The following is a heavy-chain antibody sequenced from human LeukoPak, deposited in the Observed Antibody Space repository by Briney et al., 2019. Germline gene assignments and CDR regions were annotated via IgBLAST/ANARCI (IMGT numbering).Heavy chain of an antibody. CDR1: GFTFSSYG. D-gene: IGHD2-21*01. CDR3: VRDVWGDRDSYFDY. Sequence: GGSLRLSCAASGFTFSSYGMHWVRQAPGKGLVWVAVIWYDGSNKYYADSVKGRFTISRDNSKNTLYLQMNSLRAEDTAVYYCVRDVWGDRDSYFDYWGQGTLVTVSS. V-gene: IGHV3-33*01. CDR2: IWYDGSNK. J-gene: IGHJ4*02.